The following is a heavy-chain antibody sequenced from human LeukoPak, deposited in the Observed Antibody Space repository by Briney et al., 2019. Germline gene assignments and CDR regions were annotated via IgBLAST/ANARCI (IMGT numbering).Heavy chain of an antibody. CDR1: DDSITMYY. Sequence: SETLSLTCTVSDDSITMYYWTWIWQPPGKGLEWIGYVDHTGSTKFNPSLNGRVSISRDTSNNFFSLRLRSVTAADTAVYFCARGRVSSSTWYSTYYYFFYMDFWGKGTTVTVSS. V-gene: IGHV4-59*01. J-gene: IGHJ6*03. D-gene: IGHD4-11*01. CDR2: VDHTGST. CDR3: ARGRVSSSTWYSTYYYFFYMDF.